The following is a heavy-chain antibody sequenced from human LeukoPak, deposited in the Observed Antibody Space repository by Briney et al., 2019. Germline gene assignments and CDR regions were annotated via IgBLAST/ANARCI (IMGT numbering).Heavy chain of an antibody. D-gene: IGHD3-16*02. CDR1: GFTFSSYS. J-gene: IGHJ4*02. CDR2: ISISSSYI. V-gene: IGHV3-21*01. CDR3: ARGDPYVWGSYRPYYFDY. Sequence: GGSLRLSCAASGFTFSSYSMNWVRQAPGKGLEWVSSISISSSYIYYADSVKGRFTISRDNAKNSLYLQMNSLRAEDTAVYYCARGDPYVWGSYRPYYFDYWGQGTLVTVSS.